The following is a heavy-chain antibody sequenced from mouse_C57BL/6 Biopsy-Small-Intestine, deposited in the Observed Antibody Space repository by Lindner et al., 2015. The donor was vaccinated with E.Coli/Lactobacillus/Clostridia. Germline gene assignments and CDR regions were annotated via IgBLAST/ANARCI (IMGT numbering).Heavy chain of an antibody. Sequence: VQLQESGAELARPGASVKLSCKASGCTFTNYGISWVKQRTGQGLEWIGEIYPRSGNTYYNEKFKGKATLTADKSSSTAYMELRSLTSEDSAVYYCTTERDLGVYYGHWGQGTTLTVSS. CDR3: TTERDLGVYYGH. J-gene: IGHJ2*01. CDR1: GCTFTNYG. V-gene: IGHV1-81*01. CDR2: IYPRSGNT.